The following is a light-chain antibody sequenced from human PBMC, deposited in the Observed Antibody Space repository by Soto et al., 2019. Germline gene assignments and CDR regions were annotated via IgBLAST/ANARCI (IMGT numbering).Light chain of an antibody. CDR2: GAS. CDR1: QSISTY. Sequence: DIQMTQSPSSLSASVGDRVIITCRASQSISTYLNWYQKKSGKAPKLLIYGASSLQSGVPSRFSGSGSVTDFSLTISSLQPEDFATYYCQQSYSTPIFTFGPGTKVDIK. J-gene: IGKJ3*01. V-gene: IGKV1-39*01. CDR3: QQSYSTPIFT.